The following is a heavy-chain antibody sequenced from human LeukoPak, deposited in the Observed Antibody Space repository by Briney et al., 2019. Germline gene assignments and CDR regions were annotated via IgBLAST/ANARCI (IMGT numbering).Heavy chain of an antibody. CDR3: ARRGAHTYYYDSHAFDI. J-gene: IGHJ3*02. CDR1: GYTFINYD. CDR2: MNPNSGNT. Sequence: ASVKVSCKASGYTFINYDINWVRQATGQGLEWMGWMNPNSGNTGYAQKFQGRVTITRNTSISTAYMELSSLKASDTAMYYCARRGAHTYYYDSHAFDIWGQGTMVTVSS. D-gene: IGHD3-22*01. V-gene: IGHV1-8*03.